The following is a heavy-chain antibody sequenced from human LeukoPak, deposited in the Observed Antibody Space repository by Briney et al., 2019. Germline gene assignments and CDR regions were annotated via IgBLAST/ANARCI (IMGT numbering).Heavy chain of an antibody. D-gene: IGHD1-26*01. CDR2: ISSDSKYI. CDR3: ARGHSGSYQRNDAFDI. J-gene: IGHJ3*02. V-gene: IGHV3-21*01. CDR1: GFSFSGYS. Sequence: PGGSLRLSCAAAGFSFSGYSINWVRQVPGKGLEWVSSISSDSKYIYYAGSMKGRFTVSRDNARNSLYLQMNSLGAEDTVVYYCARGHSGSYQRNDAFDIWGQGTMVTVSS.